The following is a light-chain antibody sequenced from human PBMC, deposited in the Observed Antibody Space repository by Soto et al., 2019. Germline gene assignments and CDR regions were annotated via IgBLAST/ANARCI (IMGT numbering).Light chain of an antibody. V-gene: IGLV1-44*01. CDR3: AAWDDTSSFV. CDR2: TND. CDR1: SSNIGRNT. Sequence: QSVLTQPRSASGSPGQRVMISCSGGSSNIGRNTVNWYQHLPGTAPRLLIYTNDQRPSGVPDRFSGSKSGTSASLAISGLQSEDEADYYCAAWDDTSSFVFGTGTKVTVL. J-gene: IGLJ1*01.